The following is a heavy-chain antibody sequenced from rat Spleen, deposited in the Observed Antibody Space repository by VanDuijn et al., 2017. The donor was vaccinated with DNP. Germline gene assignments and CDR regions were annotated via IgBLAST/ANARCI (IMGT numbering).Heavy chain of an antibody. J-gene: IGHJ2*01. CDR1: GFTFSNYW. CDR3: ARDRTGTWFAY. V-gene: IGHV5-31*01. CDR2: ITNGGGNT. D-gene: IGHD5-1*01. Sequence: EVQLVESGGGLVQPGRSLKLSCAASGFTFSNYWMTWIRQVPGKGLEWVASITNGGGNTYYPDSVKGRFTISRDNAKNTLYLQMNSLISEDTATYYCARDRTGTWFAYWGQGVTVTVSS.